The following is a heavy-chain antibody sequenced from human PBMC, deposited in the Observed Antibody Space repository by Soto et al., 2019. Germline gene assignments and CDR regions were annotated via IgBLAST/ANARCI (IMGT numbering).Heavy chain of an antibody. J-gene: IGHJ5*02. CDR1: GGSISSYY. Sequence: SETLSLTCTVSGGSISSYYWSWIRQPPGKGLEWIGYIYYSGSTNYNPSLKSRVTISVDTSKNQFSLKLSSVTAADTAVYYCARGWRGYCTNGVCSRWFDPWGQGTLVTVSS. V-gene: IGHV4-59*08. CDR3: ARGWRGYCTNGVCSRWFDP. D-gene: IGHD2-8*01. CDR2: IYYSGST.